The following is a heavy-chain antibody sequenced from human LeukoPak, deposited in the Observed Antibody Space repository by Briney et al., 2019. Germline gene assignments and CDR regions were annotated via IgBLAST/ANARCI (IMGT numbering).Heavy chain of an antibody. V-gene: IGHV3-11*01. J-gene: IGHJ4*02. Sequence: GGSLRLSCAASGFTFSDYYMSWIRQAPGKGLEWVSYISTSGETIYYADSVKGRFTISRDNAKNSLYLQMNSLRAEDTAVYYCARDRPWGNSARPDYFDYWGQGILVTVSS. D-gene: IGHD2-2*01. CDR2: ISTSGETI. CDR3: ARDRPWGNSARPDYFDY. CDR1: GFTFSDYY.